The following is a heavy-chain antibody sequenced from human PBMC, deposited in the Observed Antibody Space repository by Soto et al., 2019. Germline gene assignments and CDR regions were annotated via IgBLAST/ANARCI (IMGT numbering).Heavy chain of an antibody. V-gene: IGHV6-1*01. CDR2: TYYRSKWYN. CDR1: GDSVSSNSAA. Sequence: SQTLTLTCAISGDSVSSNSAAWNWIRQSPSRGLEWLGRTYYRSKWYNDYAVSMKSRIIINPDTSKNQSSLEVNSVPPEDTAVYSCTRSPDYSSSWYSSGVGWFDSWGQGTLVTVSS. D-gene: IGHD6-13*01. CDR3: TRSPDYSSSWYSSGVGWFDS. J-gene: IGHJ5*01.